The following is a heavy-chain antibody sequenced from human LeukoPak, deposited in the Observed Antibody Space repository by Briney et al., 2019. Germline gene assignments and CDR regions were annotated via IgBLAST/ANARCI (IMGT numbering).Heavy chain of an antibody. J-gene: IGHJ4*02. V-gene: IGHV3-30*03. Sequence: GGSLRLSCAASGFTFSSYGMHWVRQAPGKGLEWVAVTSSDLNVKLYADSVEGRFTISRDNSRSTLYLQMNSLRPEDTAIYYCAREGYYGSGSPPSLYFDYWGQGTLVTVSS. CDR3: AREGYYGSGSPPSLYFDY. CDR1: GFTFSSYG. D-gene: IGHD3-10*01. CDR2: TSSDLNVK.